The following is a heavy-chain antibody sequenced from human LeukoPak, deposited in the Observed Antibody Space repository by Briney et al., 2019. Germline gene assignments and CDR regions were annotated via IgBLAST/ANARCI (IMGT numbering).Heavy chain of an antibody. CDR2: IYYSRST. CDR1: GGSISSYY. CDR3: ARHSPRYCSSTSCYFEGFDY. D-gene: IGHD2-2*01. J-gene: IGHJ4*02. V-gene: IGHV4-59*08. Sequence: SETLSLTCTVSGGSISSYYWSWIRQPPGKALEWIGYIYYSRSTNYHPSLKSPVTISVDTSKNQFSLKLSSVTAADTAVYYCARHSPRYCSSTSCYFEGFDYWGQGTLVTVSS.